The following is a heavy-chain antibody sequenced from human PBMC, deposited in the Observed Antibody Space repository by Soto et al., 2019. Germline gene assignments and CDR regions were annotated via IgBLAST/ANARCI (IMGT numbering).Heavy chain of an antibody. J-gene: IGHJ4*02. CDR3: VRVVAIPGYPDN. V-gene: IGHV1-69*14. D-gene: IGHD5-12*01. CDR2: IVPTVDTS. Sequence: QVQLVQSGAEVRQPASSVKVSCKTSGATFSSYAITWVRQAPGQGLEWMGGIVPTVDTSTYAQNVQGRVTITADKFTNTVYMELSSLRSDDTAVYYCVRVVAIPGYPDNWGQGTLVTVSS. CDR1: GATFSSYA.